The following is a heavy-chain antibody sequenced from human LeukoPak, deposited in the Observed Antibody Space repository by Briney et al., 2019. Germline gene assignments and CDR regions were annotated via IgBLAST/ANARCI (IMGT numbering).Heavy chain of an antibody. J-gene: IGHJ4*02. D-gene: IGHD6-19*01. CDR2: IKGDGTET. CDR3: VGGGGWLPDF. Sequence: GGSLRLYCAASGFIFSTHWMNWVRQAPGKGLEWVAIIKGDGTETLYADSVKGRFTISRDNTKSSLYLQINSLRAEDTAVYYCVGGGGWLPDFWGQGVLVTVSS. V-gene: IGHV3-7*01. CDR1: GFIFSTHW.